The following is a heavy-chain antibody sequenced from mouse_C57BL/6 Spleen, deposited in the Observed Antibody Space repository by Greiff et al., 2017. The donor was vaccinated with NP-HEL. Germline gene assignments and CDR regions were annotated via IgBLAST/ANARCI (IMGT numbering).Heavy chain of an antibody. CDR3: ARWGTTVVPLFDY. CDR2: INPSTGGT. V-gene: IGHV1-42*01. CDR1: GYSFTGYY. D-gene: IGHD1-1*01. J-gene: IGHJ2*01. Sequence: EVQLVESGPELVKPGASVKISCKASGYSFTGYYMNWVKQSPEKSLEWIGEINPSTGGTTYNQKFKAKATLTVDKPSSTAYMQLKSLTSEDSAVYYCARWGTTVVPLFDYWGQGTTLTVSS.